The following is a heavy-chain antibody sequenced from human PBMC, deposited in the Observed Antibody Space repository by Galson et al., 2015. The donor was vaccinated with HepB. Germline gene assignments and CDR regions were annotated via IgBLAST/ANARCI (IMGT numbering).Heavy chain of an antibody. Sequence: QSGAEVKKPGESLKISCKGSGYSFTSYWIGWVRQMPGKGLEWMGIIYPGDSDTRYSPSFQGQVTMSADKSISTAYLQWSSLKASDSAVFYCARSHSPRGSDAFDIWGQATMVTVSS. V-gene: IGHV5-51*03. CDR1: GYSFTSYW. CDR2: IYPGDSDT. J-gene: IGHJ3*02. CDR3: ARSHSPRGSDAFDI. D-gene: IGHD2-21*01.